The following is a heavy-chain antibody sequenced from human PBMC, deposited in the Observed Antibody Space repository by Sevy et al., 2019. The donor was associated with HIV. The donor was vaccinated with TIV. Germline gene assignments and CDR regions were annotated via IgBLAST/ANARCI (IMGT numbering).Heavy chain of an antibody. V-gene: IGHV3-11*06. CDR3: ARGRYMYGQNYFDF. D-gene: IGHD5-18*01. CDR1: GFTFSDYY. J-gene: IGHJ4*02. CDR2: ISSSRTYA. Sequence: GGSLRLSCTASGFTFSDYYMSWIRQAPGRGLEWVSDISSSRTYATHADSVKGRVTISRDKANNSLYLQMNNLRAADTAVYYCARGRYMYGQNYFDFWGQGTLVTVSS.